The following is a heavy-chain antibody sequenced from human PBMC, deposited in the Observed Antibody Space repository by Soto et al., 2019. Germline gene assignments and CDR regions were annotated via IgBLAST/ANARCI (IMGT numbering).Heavy chain of an antibody. Sequence: ASVKVSCKASGGTFSSYAISWVRQAPGQGLEWMGGIIPIFGTANYAQKFQGRVTITADESTITAYMELSSLRSEDTAVYYCARAPPWGAARPYEYYSGMDLWGQ. J-gene: IGHJ6*02. CDR2: IIPIFGTA. CDR3: ARAPPWGAARPYEYYSGMDL. CDR1: GGTFSSYA. D-gene: IGHD6-6*01. V-gene: IGHV1-69*13.